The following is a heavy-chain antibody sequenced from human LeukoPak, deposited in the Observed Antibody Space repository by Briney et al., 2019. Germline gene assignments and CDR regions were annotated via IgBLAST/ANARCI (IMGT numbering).Heavy chain of an antibody. CDR2: ISPNSDDT. CDR3: ARDDGRLSTNAFDI. CDR1: GFTFTDYY. Sequence: ASVKVSCKASGFTFTDYYVHWVRQAPGQGLEWMGWISPNSDDTRSAQRFQGRVSMTRDTSISTAYMELGSLTSDDTAIYYCARDDGRLSTNAFDIWGQGTMVTVSS. V-gene: IGHV1-2*02. D-gene: IGHD2-2*01. J-gene: IGHJ3*02.